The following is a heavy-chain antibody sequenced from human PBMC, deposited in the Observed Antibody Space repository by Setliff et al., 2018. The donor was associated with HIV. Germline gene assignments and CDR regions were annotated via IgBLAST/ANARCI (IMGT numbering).Heavy chain of an antibody. Sequence: SETLSLTCTVSGGSISSYYWRWIRQPAGKGLEWIGRIYTSGSTNYNPSLKSRVTMSVDTSKTQFSLNLTSVTAADTAVYYCARDLYYGSGSYRDYYYYMDVWGKGTTVTVSS. CDR2: IYTSGST. J-gene: IGHJ6*03. CDR3: ARDLYYGSGSYRDYYYYMDV. D-gene: IGHD3-10*01. CDR1: GGSISSYY. V-gene: IGHV4-4*07.